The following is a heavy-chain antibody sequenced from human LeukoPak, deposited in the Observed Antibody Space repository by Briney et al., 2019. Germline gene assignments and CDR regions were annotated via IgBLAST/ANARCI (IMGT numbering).Heavy chain of an antibody. CDR1: GFTFFNYG. D-gene: IGHD6-13*01. V-gene: IGHV3-33*06. Sequence: GGFLRLSCAASGFTFFNYGMHWVRQAQGKVLDWVAVIWNDGSYKYYADPVKGRFTISRDNPKNTLYLQMNSLRAEDTAIYYCAKVVQYTASTGTGLDYWGQGTLVTVSS. CDR2: IWNDGSYK. CDR3: AKVVQYTASTGTGLDY. J-gene: IGHJ4*02.